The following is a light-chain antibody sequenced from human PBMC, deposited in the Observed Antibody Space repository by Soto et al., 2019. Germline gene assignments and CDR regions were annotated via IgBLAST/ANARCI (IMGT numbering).Light chain of an antibody. Sequence: QSALTQPASVSGSPGQSITISCTGTSSDVGGYNYVSWFQQHPGKAPKLMIYEVSNRPSGVSNRFSGSKSGNTASLTISGLQDEDEADYYCSSYSDTHTLEVFGTGTKVTVL. J-gene: IGLJ1*01. CDR1: SSDVGGYNY. V-gene: IGLV2-14*01. CDR2: EVS. CDR3: SSYSDTHTLEV.